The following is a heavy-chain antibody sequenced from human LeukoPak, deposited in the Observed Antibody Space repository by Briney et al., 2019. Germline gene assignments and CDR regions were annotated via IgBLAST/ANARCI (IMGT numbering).Heavy chain of an antibody. D-gene: IGHD6-13*01. V-gene: IGHV1-69*13. CDR3: ARAHTGYSSSWYGGY. Sequence: GASVKVSCKASGGTFSSYAISWVRQAPGQGLEWMGGIIPIFGTADYAQKFQGRVTITADESTSTAYMELSSLRSEDTAVYYCARAHTGYSSSWYGGYWGQGTLVTVSS. J-gene: IGHJ4*02. CDR1: GGTFSSYA. CDR2: IIPIFGTA.